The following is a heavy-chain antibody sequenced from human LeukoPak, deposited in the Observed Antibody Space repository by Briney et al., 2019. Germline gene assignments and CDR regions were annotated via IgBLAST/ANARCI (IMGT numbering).Heavy chain of an antibody. J-gene: IGHJ5*02. V-gene: IGHV4-39*07. D-gene: IGHD3-22*01. CDR3: ARGRITMLVVAHNWFDP. Sequence: SETLSLTCTVSGGSISSSSYYWGWIRQPPGKGLEWIGSIYYSGSTYYNPSLKSRVTISVDTSKNQFSLKLSSVTAADTAVYYCARGRITMLVVAHNWFDPWGQGTLVTVSS. CDR1: GGSISSSSYY. CDR2: IYYSGST.